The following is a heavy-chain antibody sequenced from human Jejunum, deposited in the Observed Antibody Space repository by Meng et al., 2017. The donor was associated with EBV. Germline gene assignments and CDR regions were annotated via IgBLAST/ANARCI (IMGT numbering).Heavy chain of an antibody. J-gene: IGHJ4*02. CDR2: INQVGST. CDR3: ARASSERLLDY. V-gene: IGHV4-4*03. CDR1: TDFISSYEW. Sequence: QVHLHDAVPELVKPPGTLSLTCAVSTDFISSYEWWSWVRQPPGKGLEWLGEINQVGSTYYNPSLKSRVTISIDTSKRQFSLRLNSMTAADTAVYYCARASSERLLDYWGQGTLVTVSS. D-gene: IGHD1-14*01.